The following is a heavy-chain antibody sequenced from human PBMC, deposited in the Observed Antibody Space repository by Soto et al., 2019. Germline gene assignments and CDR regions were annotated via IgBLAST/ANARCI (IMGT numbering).Heavy chain of an antibody. CDR2: ISAYNGNS. J-gene: IGHJ6*02. D-gene: IGHD2-2*01. CDR1: TYAFTSYG. V-gene: IGHV1-18*04. CDR3: ARIADCSTTSCSFPSRFHVRGYYYYYGLDV. Sequence: QVQLVQSGAEVKKPGASVKVTCKASTYAFTSYGITWVRQAPGQGLEWVGWISAYNGNSNYAQKYEGRVPMTPDTSASTAYMELSSLRSDDTAVYYCARIADCSTTSCSFPSRFHVRGYYYYYGLDVWGQGTTVTVSS.